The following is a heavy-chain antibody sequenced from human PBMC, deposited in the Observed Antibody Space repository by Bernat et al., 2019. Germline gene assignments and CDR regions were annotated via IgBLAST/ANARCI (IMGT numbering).Heavy chain of an antibody. CDR2: ISHDGNKK. D-gene: IGHD7-27*01. J-gene: IGHJ4*02. CDR3: ARVWGPNGPYVDS. V-gene: IGHV3-30-3*01. CDR1: GFTFRNYA. Sequence: QVQLVESGGGVVQAGRSLRLSCAASGFTFRNYAMHWVRQAPGKGLEWVAVISHDGNKKYYADPVKGRFTISRDSSKNTVHLQIDSLRVKDTAPYYFARVWGPNGPYVDSWGQGTLVTVSS.